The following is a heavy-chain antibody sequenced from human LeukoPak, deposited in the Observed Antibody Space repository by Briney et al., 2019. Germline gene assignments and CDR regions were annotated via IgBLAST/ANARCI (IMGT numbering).Heavy chain of an antibody. D-gene: IGHD5-18*01. V-gene: IGHV4-34*01. Sequence: KTSETLSLTCAVYGGSFSGYYWSWIRQPPGKGLEWIGEINHSGSTNYNPSLKSRVTISVDTSKNQFSLKLSSVTAADTAVYYCARGVRYSYGPFDYWGQGTLVTVSS. CDR2: INHSGST. J-gene: IGHJ4*02. CDR1: GGSFSGYY. CDR3: ARGVRYSYGPFDY.